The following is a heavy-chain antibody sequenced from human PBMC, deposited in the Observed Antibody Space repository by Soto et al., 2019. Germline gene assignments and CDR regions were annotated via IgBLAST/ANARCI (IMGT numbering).Heavy chain of an antibody. CDR1: GFTVSTNY. V-gene: IGHV3-53*04. CDR3: ATLATIDAFDI. D-gene: IGHD5-12*01. J-gene: IGHJ3*02. CDR2: IYSGGST. Sequence: PGGSLRLSCAASGFTVSTNYMSWVRQAPGKGLEWVSVIYSGGSTHYADSVQGRFTISRHTSKNTLYLQMNSLRAEDTAVYYCATLATIDAFDIWGQGTMVTVSS.